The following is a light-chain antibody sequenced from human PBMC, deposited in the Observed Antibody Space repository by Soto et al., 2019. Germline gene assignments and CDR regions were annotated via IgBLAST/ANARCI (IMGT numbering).Light chain of an antibody. CDR3: QQSYSAPRT. J-gene: IGKJ1*01. CDR2: AAS. CDR1: QSISSY. V-gene: IGKV1-39*01. Sequence: DIQMTQSPSSLSASVGDRVAITCRASQSISSYLNWYQQKPGKSPKLLIYAASSLQSGVPSRFSGRRSGTDFTLTISSLQPEDFALYYCQQSYSAPRTFGQGTKVEIE.